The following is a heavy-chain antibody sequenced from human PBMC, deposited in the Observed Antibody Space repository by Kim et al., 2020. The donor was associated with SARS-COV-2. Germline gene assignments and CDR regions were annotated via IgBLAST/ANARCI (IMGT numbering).Heavy chain of an antibody. V-gene: IGHV3-23*01. CDR1: GFTFSSYA. CDR3: AKAVGMVRGVISDY. J-gene: IGHJ4*02. D-gene: IGHD3-10*01. CDR2: ISGSGGST. Sequence: GGSLRLSCAASGFTFSSYAMSWVRQAPGKGLEWVSAISGSGGSTYYADSVKGRFTISRDNSKNTLYLQMNSLRAEDTAVYYCAKAVGMVRGVISDYWGQGTLVTVSS.